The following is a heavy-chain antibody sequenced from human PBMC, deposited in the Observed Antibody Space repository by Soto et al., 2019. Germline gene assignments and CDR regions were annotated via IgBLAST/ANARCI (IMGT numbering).Heavy chain of an antibody. Sequence: SETLSLTCTVSGGSISRVAYYWSWVRRLPGKGLEWIGYVYHTGNTDYNPSLKSRISISVDTSKNQFSMDLKDVTAADTAVYYCAVDTTIEGPNWLDPWGQGTLVTVSS. V-gene: IGHV4-30-4*08. CDR2: VYHTGNT. D-gene: IGHD5-18*01. CDR3: AVDTTIEGPNWLDP. CDR1: GGSISRVAYY. J-gene: IGHJ5*02.